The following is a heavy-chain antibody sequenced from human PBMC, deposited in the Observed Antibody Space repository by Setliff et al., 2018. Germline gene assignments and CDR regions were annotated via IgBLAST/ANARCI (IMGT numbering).Heavy chain of an antibody. V-gene: IGHV4-61*08. Sequence: SETLSLTCTVSGGSISSGGYYWSWIRQHPGKGLEWIGYIYYIGSTDYNPSLKSRVTISLDTSKNQFSLKLNSVTAADTAVYYCARGGVLGTGDFDYWGQGTLVTVSS. CDR3: ARGGVLGTGDFDY. CDR2: IYYIGST. J-gene: IGHJ4*02. D-gene: IGHD3-16*01. CDR1: GGSISSGGYY.